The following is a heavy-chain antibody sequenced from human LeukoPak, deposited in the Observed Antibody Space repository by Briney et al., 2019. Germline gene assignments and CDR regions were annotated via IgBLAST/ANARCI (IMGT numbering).Heavy chain of an antibody. CDR3: ARALTSGNYFLGYFDY. J-gene: IGHJ4*02. CDR2: ISPHNGNT. D-gene: IGHD1-26*01. CDR1: GYTFTSYG. V-gene: IGHV1-18*01. Sequence: ASVKVSCKASGYTFTSYGISWVRRAPGQGLEWMGWISPHNGNTNYAQNLQGRVTMTTDTSTTTAYMELRGLRSDDTAVYYCARALTSGNYFLGYFDYWGQGTLVTVSS.